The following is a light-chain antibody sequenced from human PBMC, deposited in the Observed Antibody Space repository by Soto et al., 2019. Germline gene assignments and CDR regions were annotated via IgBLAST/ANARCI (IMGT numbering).Light chain of an antibody. V-gene: IGKV3-11*01. CDR3: XXXXXXXLIT. CDR2: GAS. CDR1: QSVSRK. Sequence: EIVLTQSPATLSLSPGERATLSCRASQSVSRKLAWYQQTRGQAPRLLIYGASTRATGVPARFSGSGSGTEFTLTISRLEPEDFAVYXXXXXXXXXLITFGQGTRLEIK. J-gene: IGKJ5*01.